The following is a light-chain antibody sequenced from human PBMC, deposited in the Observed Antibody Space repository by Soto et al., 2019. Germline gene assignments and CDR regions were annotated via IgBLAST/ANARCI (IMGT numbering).Light chain of an antibody. CDR3: CLYGGSSNYVV. CDR2: EVT. J-gene: IGLJ2*01. V-gene: IGLV2-23*02. Sequence: QSVLTQPASVSGSLGQSITISCTGTSSDVGKYNFVSWYRQHPGKAPKLIIFEVTKRPSGVSNRFSGSKSGNTASLTISGLQAEDEADYYCCLYGGSSNYVVFGGGTQLTVL. CDR1: SSDVGKYNF.